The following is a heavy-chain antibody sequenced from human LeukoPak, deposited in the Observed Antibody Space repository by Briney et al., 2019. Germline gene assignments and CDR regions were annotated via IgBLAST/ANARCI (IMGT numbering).Heavy chain of an antibody. CDR1: GFTFSSYS. V-gene: IGHV3-21*01. D-gene: IGHD1-26*01. CDR2: ISSSSSYI. J-gene: IGHJ4*02. CDR3: ASWEYFDY. Sequence: GGSLRLSCAASGFTFSSYSMNWVRHAPGDGLEWVSSISSSSSYIYYADSVKGRFTISRDNPKNSLYLQMNSLRAEDTAVYYCASWEYFDYWGQGTLVTVSS.